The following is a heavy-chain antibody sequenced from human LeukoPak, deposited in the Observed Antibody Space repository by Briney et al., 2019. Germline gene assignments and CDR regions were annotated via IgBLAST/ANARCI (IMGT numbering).Heavy chain of an antibody. CDR1: GFTFSSYG. CDR3: AKMTWYSSSNNWFDP. V-gene: IGHV3-30*02. Sequence: GGSLRLSCAASGFTFSSYGMHWVRQAPGKGLEWVAFIRYDGSNKYYADSVKGRFTISRDNSKNTLYLQMNSLRAEDTAVYYCAKMTWYSSSNNWFDPWGQGTLVTISS. D-gene: IGHD6-6*01. CDR2: IRYDGSNK. J-gene: IGHJ5*02.